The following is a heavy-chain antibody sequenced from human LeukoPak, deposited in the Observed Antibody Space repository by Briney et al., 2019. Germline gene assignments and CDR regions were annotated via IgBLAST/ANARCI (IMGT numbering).Heavy chain of an antibody. CDR2: INPNSGGT. CDR3: ARLLTGDHLYFDY. V-gene: IGHV1-2*04. CDR1: GYTFTGYY. Sequence: ASVKVSCKASGYTFTGYYMHWVRQAPGQGLEWMGWINPNSGGTNYAQKFQGWVTMTRDTSISTAYLQWSSLKASDTAMYYCARLLTGDHLYFDYWGQGTLVTVSS. J-gene: IGHJ4*02. D-gene: IGHD7-27*01.